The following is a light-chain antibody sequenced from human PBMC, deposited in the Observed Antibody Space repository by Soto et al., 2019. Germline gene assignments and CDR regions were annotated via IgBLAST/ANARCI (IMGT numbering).Light chain of an antibody. CDR3: QQSYSSPPT. J-gene: IGKJ1*01. Sequence: DIPMAQSPSSLSASVGDRATITCRASQSISSYLNWYRQKPGKASKLLIYTGSSLPSGVPSRFSGSGAGTEFTLTISSLQPEDVDTYYCQQSYSSPPTLGQGTKV. V-gene: IGKV1-39*01. CDR1: QSISSY. CDR2: TGS.